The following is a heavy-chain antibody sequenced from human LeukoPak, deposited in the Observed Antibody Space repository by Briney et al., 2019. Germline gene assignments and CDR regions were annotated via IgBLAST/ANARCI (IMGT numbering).Heavy chain of an antibody. CDR3: ARIWGSYRFFDY. CDR2: IKPDGSEK. CDR1: GFTFGSYW. V-gene: IGHV3-7*01. Sequence: PGGSLTLSCAASGFTFGSYWMTWVRQAPGKGLEWVANIKPDGSEKYYLDSVKGRFTISRDNAKNSLYLQMNSLRAEDTAVYFCARIWGSYRFFDYWGQGTLVTDSS. D-gene: IGHD3-16*02. J-gene: IGHJ4*02.